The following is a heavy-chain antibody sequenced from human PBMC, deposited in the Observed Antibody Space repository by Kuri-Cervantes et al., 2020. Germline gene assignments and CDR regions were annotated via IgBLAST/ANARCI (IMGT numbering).Heavy chain of an antibody. Sequence: GESLKISCAASGFTFSNSGMTWVRQAPGKGLVWVSRINSDGSSTSYADSVKGRFTFSRDNAKNTLYLQMNSLRAEDTAVYYCARRALSSFYYYYMDVWGKGTTVTVSS. V-gene: IGHV3-74*01. CDR2: INSDGSST. D-gene: IGHD2-2*01. J-gene: IGHJ6*03. CDR3: ARRALSSFYYYYMDV. CDR1: GFTFSNSG.